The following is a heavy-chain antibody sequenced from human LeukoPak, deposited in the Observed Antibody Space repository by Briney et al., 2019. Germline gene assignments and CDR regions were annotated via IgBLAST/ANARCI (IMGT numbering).Heavy chain of an antibody. CDR1: GFTFSTFA. J-gene: IGHJ4*02. CDR2: ISGNGGVT. CDR3: AKGTPGYCSTTSCYALEY. V-gene: IGHV3-23*01. Sequence: GGSLRLSCAASGFTFSTFAMSWVRQAPGKGLEWVSSISGNGGVTYYADSVQGRFTISRDNSKNTLDVQMNSLRAEDTAVYYCAKGTPGYCSTTSCYALEYWGQGTLVTVSS. D-gene: IGHD2-2*01.